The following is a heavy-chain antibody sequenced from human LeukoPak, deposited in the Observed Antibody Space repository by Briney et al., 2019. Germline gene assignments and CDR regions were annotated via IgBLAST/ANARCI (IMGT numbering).Heavy chain of an antibody. CDR2: IYHSGST. CDR3: ARQAIVLMVYAPGGFDP. CDR1: GYSISSGYY. V-gene: IGHV4-38-2*01. J-gene: IGHJ5*02. Sequence: PSETLSLTCAVSGYSISSGYYWGWIRQPPGKGLEWIGSIYHSGSTFYNPSLKSRVALSVDTSKNQFSLKLNSVTAADTAMYYCARQAIVLMVYAPGGFDPWGQGALVTVSS. D-gene: IGHD2-8*01.